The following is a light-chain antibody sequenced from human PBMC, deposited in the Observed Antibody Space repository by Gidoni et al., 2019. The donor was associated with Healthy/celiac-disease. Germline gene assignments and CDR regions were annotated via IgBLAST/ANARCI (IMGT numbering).Light chain of an antibody. CDR3: QQSGSSPYT. CDR1: QSVTNNY. Sequence: EIVLTQSPGTLSLSPGERATLSCRASQSVTNNYLAWYQQKPGQAPRLVIYDASNRATGIPDRFSGSGSGPDFTLTISRLEPEDVAVYYCQQSGSSPYTFGQGSKLEIK. J-gene: IGKJ2*01. CDR2: DAS. V-gene: IGKV3-20*01.